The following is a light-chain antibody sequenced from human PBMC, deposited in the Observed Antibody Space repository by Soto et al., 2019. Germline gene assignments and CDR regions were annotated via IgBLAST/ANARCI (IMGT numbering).Light chain of an antibody. CDR3: QHTYRTPYT. Sequence: DIQMTQSPYSLSASVGDRVTITCRASQGISTYLAWFQQKPGKAPKSLISGASSLQSGVPSRFSGSGYGTGFSLTIRSLQPEDFATYYCQHTYRTPYTFGQGTKVDIK. CDR1: QGISTY. CDR2: GAS. J-gene: IGKJ2*01. V-gene: IGKV1-16*01.